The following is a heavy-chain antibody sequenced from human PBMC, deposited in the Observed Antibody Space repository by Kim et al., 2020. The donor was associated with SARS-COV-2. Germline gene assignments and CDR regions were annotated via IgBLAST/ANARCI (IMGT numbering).Heavy chain of an antibody. V-gene: IGHV4-34*01. CDR3: ARGVDIVIVPADNWFDS. CDR2: VTHSGST. J-gene: IGHJ5*01. Sequence: SETLSLTCAVYGGSFSGYYWSWFRQPPGKGLEWIGEVTHSGSTNYNPSLKSRVTMSADTSKSQFSLHLTSVTAADTAVYYCARGVDIVIVPADNWFDSWGQGTLVTVSS. CDR1: GGSFSGYY. D-gene: IGHD2-2*01.